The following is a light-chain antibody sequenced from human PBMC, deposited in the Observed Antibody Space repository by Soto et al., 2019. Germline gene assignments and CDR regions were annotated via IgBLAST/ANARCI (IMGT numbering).Light chain of an antibody. Sequence: DIVVTQSPLSLPVTPGEPASISCRSSQSLLHSNGYNYVEWYLQRPGQSPQLLIYLGSHRASGVPDKFSGSGSGKEFTLKISRVEAEDVEVYYCMQALQTRSFGPGTKVEIK. CDR3: MQALQTRS. V-gene: IGKV2-28*01. CDR1: QSLLHSNGYNY. CDR2: LGS. J-gene: IGKJ3*01.